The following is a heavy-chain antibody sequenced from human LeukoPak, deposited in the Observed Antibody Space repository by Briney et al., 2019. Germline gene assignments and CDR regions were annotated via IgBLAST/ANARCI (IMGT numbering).Heavy chain of an antibody. D-gene: IGHD4-17*01. CDR1: GFTFSDYY. J-gene: IGHJ5*02. Sequence: GGSLRLSCAASGFTFSDYYMTWIRQAPGKGLEWVSYISGISTYTKCADSVKGRFTISRDNAKNSLYQQMNSLRAEDTAVYYCARVDFTVTTDRSRFDPWGQGTLVTVSS. CDR3: ARVDFTVTTDRSRFDP. CDR2: ISGISTYT. V-gene: IGHV3-11*05.